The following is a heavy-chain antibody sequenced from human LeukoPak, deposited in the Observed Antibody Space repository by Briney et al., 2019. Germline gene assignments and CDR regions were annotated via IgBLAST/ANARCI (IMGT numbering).Heavy chain of an antibody. Sequence: PSETLSLTCTVSGGSISSYYWSWIWQPPGKGLEWIGYIYYSGSTNYNPSLKSRVTISVDTSKNQFSLKLSSVTAADTAVYYCARTSLPRRRDYVWGSYRTPFDYWGQGTLVTVSS. CDR2: IYYSGST. CDR3: ARTSLPRRRDYVWGSYRTPFDY. D-gene: IGHD3-16*02. V-gene: IGHV4-59*01. J-gene: IGHJ4*02. CDR1: GGSISSYY.